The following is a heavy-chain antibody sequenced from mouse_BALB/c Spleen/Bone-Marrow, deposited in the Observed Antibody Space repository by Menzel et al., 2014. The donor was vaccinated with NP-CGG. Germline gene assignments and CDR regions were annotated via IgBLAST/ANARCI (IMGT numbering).Heavy chain of an antibody. Sequence: VKLMESGAELARPGGSVKMSCWDSGYTFTTYTTHWVGQSSGQGLEWSGYSNPSSGYTNYMQKCKDKVTLTADKTSSTAYMQLSRLRSDDTAVSYSARRDDGYVFFIYCGQGTPVPVPS. CDR1: GYTFTTYT. CDR2: SNPSSGYT. CDR3: ARRDDGYVFFIY. D-gene: IGHD2-3*01. J-gene: IGHJ2*01. V-gene: IGHV1-4*01.